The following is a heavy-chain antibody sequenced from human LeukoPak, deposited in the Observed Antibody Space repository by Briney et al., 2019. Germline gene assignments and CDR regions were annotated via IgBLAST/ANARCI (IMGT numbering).Heavy chain of an antibody. Sequence: PSETLSLTCTVSGGSIYSTTFYWGWIRQPPGKGLEWIGSMYYDGSTYHNPSLKSRVTISVDTSNNQFSLKLTSVTAADTAVYFCARRSDSGSDDGEDYFDYWGQGTLVTIS. CDR3: ARRSDSGSDDGEDYFDY. D-gene: IGHD1-26*01. CDR2: MYYDGST. V-gene: IGHV4-39*01. CDR1: GGSIYSTTFY. J-gene: IGHJ4*02.